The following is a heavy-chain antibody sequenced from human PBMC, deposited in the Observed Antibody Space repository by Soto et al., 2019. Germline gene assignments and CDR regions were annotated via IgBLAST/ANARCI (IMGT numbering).Heavy chain of an antibody. J-gene: IGHJ4*02. D-gene: IGHD6-19*01. CDR3: ARAVAVPADFDY. V-gene: IGHV1-3*05. CDR1: GYTFTGYA. Sequence: QVQLVQSGAEEQKPGASVKVSCKASGYTFTGYAMHWVRQAPGQRLEGMGWINAGNGNTKYSQKFQGRVTITRDTSASTAYMELSSLRSEDTAVYYCARAVAVPADFDYWGQGTLVTVSS. CDR2: INAGNGNT.